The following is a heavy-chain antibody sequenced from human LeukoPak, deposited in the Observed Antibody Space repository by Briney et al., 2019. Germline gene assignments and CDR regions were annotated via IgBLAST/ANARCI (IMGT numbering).Heavy chain of an antibody. CDR2: INPSGGST. J-gene: IGHJ5*02. V-gene: IGHV1-46*01. CDR3: ARDRNYDSSGSTFDP. CDR1: GYTFTSYY. Sequence: AASVKVSCKASGYTFTSYYMHWVRPAPGQGLEWMGIINPSGGSTSYAQKFQGRVTMTRDTSTSTVYMELSSLRSEDTAVYYCARDRNYDSSGSTFDPWGQGTLVTVSS. D-gene: IGHD3-22*01.